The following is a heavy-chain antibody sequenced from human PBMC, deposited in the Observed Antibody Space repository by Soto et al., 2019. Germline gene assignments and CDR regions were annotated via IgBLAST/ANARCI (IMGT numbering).Heavy chain of an antibody. Sequence: VGSLRLSCAASGFSLSSYAMSWVRQAPGKGLEWVSTISGSGGSTYYADSVKGRFTISRDNSKKTLYLQMNSLGAEETAVYYCAKRSAFDIWGQGTMVTVSS. CDR3: AKRSAFDI. CDR1: GFSLSSYA. V-gene: IGHV3-23*01. J-gene: IGHJ3*02. CDR2: ISGSGGST.